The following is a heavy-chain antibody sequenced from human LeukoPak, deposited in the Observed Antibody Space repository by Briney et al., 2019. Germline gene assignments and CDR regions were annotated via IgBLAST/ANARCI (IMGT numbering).Heavy chain of an antibody. CDR1: GFTFSSYG. J-gene: IGHJ4*02. D-gene: IGHD1-26*01. Sequence: GGSLRLSCAASGFTFSSYGMHWVRQAPGKGLEWVAFIRYDGSNKYYADSVKGRFTISRDNSKNTLYLQMNSLRAEDTAVYYCAKDREWELPEYFDYWGQGALVTVSS. CDR2: IRYDGSNK. V-gene: IGHV3-30*02. CDR3: AKDREWELPEYFDY.